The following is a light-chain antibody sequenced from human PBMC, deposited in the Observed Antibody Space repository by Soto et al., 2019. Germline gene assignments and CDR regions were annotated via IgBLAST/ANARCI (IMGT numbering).Light chain of an antibody. J-gene: IGLJ1*01. V-gene: IGLV1-40*01. Sequence: QSVLTQPPSVSEAPGQRVTISCTGSSSNIGAGYEAHWYQQVPGTAPKLLIYENNNRPSGVPDRFSGSRSGTSASLAITGLQAEDEAEYYCQSYDSGLSVYVFGTGTKLTVL. CDR3: QSYDSGLSVYV. CDR1: SSNIGAGYE. CDR2: ENN.